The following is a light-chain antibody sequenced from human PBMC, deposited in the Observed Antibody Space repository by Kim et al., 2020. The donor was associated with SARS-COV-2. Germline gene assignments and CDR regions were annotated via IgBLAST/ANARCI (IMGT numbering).Light chain of an antibody. CDR1: QSVGSTY. V-gene: IGKV3-20*01. Sequence: PGERATLSCRASQSVGSTYLAWYQQIPGQAPRLLIYGSSNRATGIPGRFSGSGSGTDFTLTITRLEPEDFAVYYCHQYGTSPFTFGPGTRVDIK. CDR2: GSS. CDR3: HQYGTSPFT. J-gene: IGKJ3*01.